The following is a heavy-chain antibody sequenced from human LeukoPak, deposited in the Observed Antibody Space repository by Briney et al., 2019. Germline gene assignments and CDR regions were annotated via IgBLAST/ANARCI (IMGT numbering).Heavy chain of an antibody. CDR2: AGGGGDRI. Sequence: GGSLRLSCVVSGFTFRNYAMSWVRQAPGKGLEWVSGAGGGGDRIFYADSVKGRFTISRDNSKNTLYLQVNCLRAEDTAVYYCAKDSRGYNRPIDTWGQGTLVTVSS. CDR3: AKDSRGYNRPIDT. V-gene: IGHV3-23*01. D-gene: IGHD3-22*01. J-gene: IGHJ4*02. CDR1: GFTFRNYA.